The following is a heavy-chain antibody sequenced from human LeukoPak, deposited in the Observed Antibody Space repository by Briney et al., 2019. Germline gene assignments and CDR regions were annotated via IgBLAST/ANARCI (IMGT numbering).Heavy chain of an antibody. D-gene: IGHD4-17*01. CDR3: ARDAGGAWPFDY. V-gene: IGHV3-23*01. Sequence: GGSLRLSCAASGFAFSNTGMTWVRQAPGRGLEWVSTISPAGEGTHYADSVKGRFTISRDNSKNTLSLEMNSLRADDTATYYCARDAGGAWPFDYWGQGTRVIVSS. CDR1: GFAFSNTG. CDR2: ISPAGEGT. J-gene: IGHJ4*02.